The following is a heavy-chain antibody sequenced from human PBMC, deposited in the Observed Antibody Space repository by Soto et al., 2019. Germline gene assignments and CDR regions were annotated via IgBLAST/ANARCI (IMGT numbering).Heavy chain of an antibody. CDR3: ARDGFYAGSGRYSYGYSPARYYAMDV. J-gene: IGHJ6*02. V-gene: IGHV1-18*01. CDR2: ISPYNEDT. CDR1: GYTFINYG. Sequence: QVQLVQSGTEVKKPGASVKVSCKTSGYTFINYGISWVRQAPGQGPEWMGWISPYNEDTKYAQKFQGRVTMTTDTSARTGYMEMRSLRSDGTAIYYCARDGFYAGSGRYSYGYSPARYYAMDVWGQGTTVTVSS. D-gene: IGHD5-18*01.